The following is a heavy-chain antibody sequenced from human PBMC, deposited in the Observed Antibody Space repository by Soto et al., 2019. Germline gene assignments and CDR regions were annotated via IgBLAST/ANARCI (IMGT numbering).Heavy chain of an antibody. V-gene: IGHV1-18*01. CDR1: GYTFTSYG. D-gene: IGHD6-13*01. J-gene: IGHJ5*01. CDR2: ISAYNGNT. CDR3: ARDLDSSSWSSFMDNWFDP. Sequence: GASVKVSCKASGYTFTSYGISWVRQAPGQGLEWMGWISAYNGNTNYAQKLQGRVTMTTDTSTSTAYMELRSLRSDDTAVYYCARDLDSSSWSSFMDNWFDPWGQGTLVTVSS.